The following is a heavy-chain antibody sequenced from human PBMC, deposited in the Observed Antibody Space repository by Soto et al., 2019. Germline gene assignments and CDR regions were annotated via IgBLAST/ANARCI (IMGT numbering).Heavy chain of an antibody. CDR1: GFSFSSLA. D-gene: IGHD2-8*01. CDR2: ISAIGT. J-gene: IGHJ4*02. CDR3: VKGLYFVDY. V-gene: IGHV3-23*01. Sequence: EVQLLESGGGLVQPGGSLRLSCAASGFSFSSLAMNWVRQAPGKGLEWVSTISAIGTYYADSVKGRFTISRDNSKNTLYLQMNSVTAEDTAVYYCVKGLYFVDYWGQGILVTVSS.